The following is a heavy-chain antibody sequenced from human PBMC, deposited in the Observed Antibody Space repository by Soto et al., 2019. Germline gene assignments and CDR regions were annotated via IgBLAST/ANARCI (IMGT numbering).Heavy chain of an antibody. CDR1: GYTFSDYG. D-gene: IGHD4-17*01. CDR3: ARANKDLRCEFDF. V-gene: IGHV1-18*01. Sequence: QVQLVQSGAEAKRPGASVKVSCQASGYTFSDYGIAWVRQAPGQGLEWMGWISGKTGSRNFAQEFQGRVAMTANTSASMAYMELTSLASDDTADYYCARANKDLRCEFDFWGRGTLVTVSS. J-gene: IGHJ4*02. CDR2: ISGKTGSR.